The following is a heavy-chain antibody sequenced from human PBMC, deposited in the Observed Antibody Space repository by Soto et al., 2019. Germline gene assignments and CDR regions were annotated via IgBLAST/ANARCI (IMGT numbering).Heavy chain of an antibody. V-gene: IGHV1-18*01. Sequence: QVQLVQSGAEVKKPGASVKVSCKASGYIFVNYGIDWVRQAPGQGLEWMGWISPYSGNTHYAGRVQGRLTMTTDTSTSTAYMDLGSLTSDDTAVYYCAMVDNYVTPTPQDVWGQGTTVTVSS. J-gene: IGHJ6*02. CDR1: GYIFVNYG. CDR2: ISPYSGNT. CDR3: AMVDNYVTPTPQDV. D-gene: IGHD3-16*01.